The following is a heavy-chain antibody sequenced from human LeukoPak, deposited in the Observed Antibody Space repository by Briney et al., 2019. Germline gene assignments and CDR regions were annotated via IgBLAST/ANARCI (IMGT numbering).Heavy chain of an antibody. J-gene: IGHJ4*02. CDR2: IYYSGST. V-gene: IGHV4-59*01. D-gene: IGHD6-13*01. CDR3: ARGLAAPGPFDY. Sequence: PSETLSLTCTVSGGSISSYYWSWIRQPPGKGLEWIGYIYYSGSTNYNPSLKSRVTISPDTSKNQFSLQLSSVTAADTAVYYCARGLAAPGPFDYWGQGTLVTVSS. CDR1: GGSISSYY.